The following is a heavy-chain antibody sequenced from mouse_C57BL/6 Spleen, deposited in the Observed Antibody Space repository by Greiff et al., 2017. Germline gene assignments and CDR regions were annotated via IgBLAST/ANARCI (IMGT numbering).Heavy chain of an antibody. V-gene: IGHV1-42*01. D-gene: IGHD2-10*01. CDR2: INPSTGGT. J-gene: IGHJ3*01. Sequence: EVQLQQSGPELVKPGASVKISCKASGYSFTGYYMNWVKQSPEKSLEWIGEINPSTGGTTYNQKFKAKATLTVDKSSSTAYMQLKSLTSEDSAVDYCARSAYYGNYEGFAYWGQGTLVTVSA. CDR3: ARSAYYGNYEGFAY. CDR1: GYSFTGYY.